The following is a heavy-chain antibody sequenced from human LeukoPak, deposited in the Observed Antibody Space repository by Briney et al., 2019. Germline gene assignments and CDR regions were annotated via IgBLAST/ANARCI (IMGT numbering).Heavy chain of an antibody. Sequence: SETLSLTCTVSGGSISSGGYYWSWIRQHPGKGLEWIGYIYYSGSTYYNPSLKSRVTISVDTSKNQFSLKLSPVTAADTAVYYCARGSRYSYGRFDYWGQGTLVTVSS. CDR3: ARGSRYSYGRFDY. J-gene: IGHJ4*02. CDR1: GGSISSGGYY. D-gene: IGHD5-18*01. CDR2: IYYSGST. V-gene: IGHV4-31*03.